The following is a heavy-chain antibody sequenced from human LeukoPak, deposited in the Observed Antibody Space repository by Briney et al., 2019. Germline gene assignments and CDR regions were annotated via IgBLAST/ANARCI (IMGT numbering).Heavy chain of an antibody. CDR2: IKEDGSQK. D-gene: IGHD1-1*01. V-gene: IGHV3-7*01. CDR1: GFTFSASW. Sequence: GGSLRLSCAASGFTFSASWMSWVRQAPGKGPEWVANIKEDGSQKYYVDSVKGRFTISRDNAHNSLYLQMNSLTAEDTAVYYCAKTGDRDYWGQGTLVTVSS. CDR3: AKTGDRDY. J-gene: IGHJ4*02.